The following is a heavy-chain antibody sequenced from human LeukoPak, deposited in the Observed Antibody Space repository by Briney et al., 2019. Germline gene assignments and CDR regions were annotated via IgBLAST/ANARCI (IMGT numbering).Heavy chain of an antibody. V-gene: IGHV3-23*01. Sequence: GGSLRLSCAASGFTFSNYAMSWVRQAPGKGLEWVSTLSGTGGSTYYADSVKGRFTISRDNAENSLYLQMNSLRAEDTAVYYCARDSRRYSNYPLPFDYWGQGTLVTVSS. CDR3: ARDSRRYSNYPLPFDY. D-gene: IGHD4-11*01. CDR1: GFTFSNYA. J-gene: IGHJ4*02. CDR2: LSGTGGST.